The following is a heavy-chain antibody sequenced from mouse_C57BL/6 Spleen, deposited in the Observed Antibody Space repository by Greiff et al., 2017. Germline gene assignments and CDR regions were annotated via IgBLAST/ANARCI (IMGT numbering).Heavy chain of an antibody. Sequence: VQLQQSGAELVRPGTSVKVSCKASGYAFTNYLIEWVKQRPGQGLEWIGVINPGSGGTKYNEKFKGKATLTADKSSSTAYLQLSSVTSADSAVYFCAREDYYGSSYVGWYFDVWGTGTTVTVSS. V-gene: IGHV1-54*01. CDR1: GYAFTNYL. D-gene: IGHD1-1*01. CDR3: AREDYYGSSYVGWYFDV. J-gene: IGHJ1*03. CDR2: INPGSGGT.